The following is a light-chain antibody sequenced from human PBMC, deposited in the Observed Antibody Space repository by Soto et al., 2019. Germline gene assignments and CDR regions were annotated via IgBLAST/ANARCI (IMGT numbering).Light chain of an antibody. J-gene: IGLJ1*01. CDR3: CSYADGSTYV. V-gene: IGLV2-14*01. CDR1: SRYIGAYNY. Sequence: QSVLTQTASVSGSPGQSITISCTGTSRYIGAYNYVSWYLQHPGKAPKLMIYEVVNRPSGVSNRFSGSKSGNTASLTISGLQAEDEADYYCCSYADGSTYVFGTGTKV. CDR2: EVV.